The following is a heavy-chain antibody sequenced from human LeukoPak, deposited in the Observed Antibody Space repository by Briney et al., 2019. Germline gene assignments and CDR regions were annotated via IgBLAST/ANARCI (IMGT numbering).Heavy chain of an antibody. CDR2: SNPGDSDP. CDR1: GYSFTSYW. J-gene: IGHJ6*02. D-gene: IGHD3-9*01. CDR3: ARITVLYYGMDV. Sequence: GESLKISFKGSGYSFTSYWIGWVRHMPGQGLECMGTSNPGDSDPIDCSSFKGHVTISADKSISTAYLECTSLKASDTARYYCARITVLYYGMDVWGQGTPVTVTS. V-gene: IGHV5-51*01.